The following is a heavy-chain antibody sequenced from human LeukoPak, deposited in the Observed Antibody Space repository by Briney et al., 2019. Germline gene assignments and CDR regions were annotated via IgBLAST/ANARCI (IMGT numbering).Heavy chain of an antibody. D-gene: IGHD3-22*01. V-gene: IGHV4-34*01. CDR3: ARGLYYYDSSGYYSLRRGMDV. CDR2: IKHSGST. J-gene: IGHJ6*02. Sequence: SETLSLTCAVYGGSFSGYYWSWIRQPPGKGLEWIGEIKHSGSTNYNPSLKSRVTISVDTSKNQFSLKLSSVTAADTAVYYCARGLYYYDSSGYYSLRRGMDVWGQGTTVTVSS. CDR1: GGSFSGYY.